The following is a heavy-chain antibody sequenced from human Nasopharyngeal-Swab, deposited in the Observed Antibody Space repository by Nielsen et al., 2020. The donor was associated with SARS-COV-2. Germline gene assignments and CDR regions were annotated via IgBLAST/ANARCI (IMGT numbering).Heavy chain of an antibody. CDR1: GGSISSYY. CDR3: ARQPRDYYDSSGYPPAFGY. Sequence: GSLRLSCTVSGGSISSYYWGWIRQPPGKGLEWIGSIYYSGSTYYNPSLKSRVTISVDTSKNQFSLKLSSVTAADTAVYYCARQPRDYYDSSGYPPAFGYWGQGTLVTVSS. V-gene: IGHV4-39*01. J-gene: IGHJ4*02. D-gene: IGHD3-22*01. CDR2: IYYSGST.